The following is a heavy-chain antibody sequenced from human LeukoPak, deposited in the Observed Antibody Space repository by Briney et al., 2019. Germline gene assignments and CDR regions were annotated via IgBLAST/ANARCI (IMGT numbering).Heavy chain of an antibody. CDR1: GGSFSGYY. CDR2: INHSGST. Sequence: KPSETLSLTCSVYGGSFSGYYWSWIRQPPGKELEWIGEINHSGSTNYNPSLKSRVTISVDTSKNQFSLKLSSVTAADTAVYYCARGDRPGYDYWGQGTLVTVSS. V-gene: IGHV4-34*01. J-gene: IGHJ4*02. CDR3: ARGDRPGYDY. D-gene: IGHD1-14*01.